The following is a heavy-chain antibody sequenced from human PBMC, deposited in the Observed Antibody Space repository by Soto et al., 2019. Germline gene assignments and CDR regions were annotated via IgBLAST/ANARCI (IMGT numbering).Heavy chain of an antibody. V-gene: IGHV4-31*03. CDR1: GGSISSGGYY. D-gene: IGHD3-10*01. CDR2: MYYSGST. J-gene: IGHJ3*02. CDR3: ARDIGFGELLGHAFEI. Sequence: QVQLQESGPGLVKPSQTLSLTCTVSGGSISSGGYYWSWIRQNPGKGLEWIGFMYYSGSTYYNPSLKSRVTISIDKSKNQFSLRLTSVTAADAAVYYCARDIGFGELLGHAFEIWGQGTMVTVSS.